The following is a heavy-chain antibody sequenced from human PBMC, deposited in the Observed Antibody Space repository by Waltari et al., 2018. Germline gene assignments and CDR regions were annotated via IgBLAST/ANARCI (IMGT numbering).Heavy chain of an antibody. Sequence: QVQLVESGGGVVQPGRSLRLSCAASEFTFSSYAMHWVRQAPGKGLEWVAVISYNERNIYEVDSVKGRFTISRDNSRKTLYLQMNSLRTEDTAVYYCARDYCDRTNCHGMDVWGQGTTVTVSS. J-gene: IGHJ6*02. D-gene: IGHD3-22*01. CDR3: ARDYCDRTNCHGMDV. CDR1: EFTFSSYA. V-gene: IGHV3-30*04. CDR2: ISYNERNI.